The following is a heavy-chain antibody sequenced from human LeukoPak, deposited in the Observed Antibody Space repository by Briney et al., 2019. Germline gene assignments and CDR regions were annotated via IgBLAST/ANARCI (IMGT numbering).Heavy chain of an antibody. V-gene: IGHV3-74*01. CDR3: VRVPY. CDR1: GFTFSDYY. CDR2: INSDGTGA. J-gene: IGHJ4*02. Sequence: GGSLRLSCAASGFTFSDYYIHWVRQAPGKGLAWVSCINSDGTGATYADSVKGRFTISRDNAKNTLFLQMNSLRAEDTAVYYCVRVPYWGQGTLVTVSS.